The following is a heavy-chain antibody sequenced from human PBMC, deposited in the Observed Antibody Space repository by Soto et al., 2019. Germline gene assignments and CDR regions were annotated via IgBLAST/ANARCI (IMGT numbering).Heavy chain of an antibody. D-gene: IGHD5-12*01. CDR3: ARDIFGSGYDSRGFFDY. V-gene: IGHV3-21*01. J-gene: IGHJ4*02. Sequence: PGGSLRLSCAASGFTFSSYSMNWVRQAPGNGLEWVSSISSSSSYIYYADSVKGRFTISRDNAKNSLYLKMNSLRAEDTAVYYCARDIFGSGYDSRGFFDYWGQGTLVTVSS. CDR2: ISSSSSYI. CDR1: GFTFSSYS.